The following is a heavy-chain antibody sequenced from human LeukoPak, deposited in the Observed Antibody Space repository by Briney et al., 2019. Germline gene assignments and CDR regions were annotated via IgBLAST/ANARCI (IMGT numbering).Heavy chain of an antibody. CDR2: INHSGST. V-gene: IGHV4-34*01. J-gene: IGHJ6*03. Sequence: SETLSLTCAVYGGSFSGYYWSWIRQPPGKGLEWIGEINHSGSTNYNTSLKSRVTISVDTSKNQFSLKLSSVTAADTAVYYCARVRYCSGGSCYSGYYYYYMDVWGKGTTVTVSS. D-gene: IGHD2-15*01. CDR1: GGSFSGYY. CDR3: ARVRYCSGGSCYSGYYYYYMDV.